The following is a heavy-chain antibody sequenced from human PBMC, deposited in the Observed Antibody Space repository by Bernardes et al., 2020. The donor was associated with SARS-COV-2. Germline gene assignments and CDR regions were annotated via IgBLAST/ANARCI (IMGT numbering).Heavy chain of an antibody. V-gene: IGHV3-7*03. CDR1: GFTFSTYW. J-gene: IGHJ5*02. D-gene: IGHD3-10*01. Sequence: GGSLRLSCTASGFTFSTYWMSWVRQAPGKGLEWVATINQDGSEKYYLESVKGRLTISRDNTKNSLYLRMNSLRAEDTAIYYCARDLYYGSGSYKWFDPWGQGTLVTVSS. CDR3: ARDLYYGSGSYKWFDP. CDR2: INQDGSEK.